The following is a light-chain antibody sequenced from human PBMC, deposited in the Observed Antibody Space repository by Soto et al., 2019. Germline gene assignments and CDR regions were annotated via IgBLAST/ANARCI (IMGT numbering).Light chain of an antibody. CDR2: DVS. V-gene: IGLV2-11*01. J-gene: IGLJ1*01. Sequence: QSALTQPRSVSGSPGQSVTISCTGTSSDVGGHNYVSWFQQLPGKAPKLMIYDVSKRPSGVPDRFSGSKSGNTASLTISGLQAEDEADYYCCSYAGSYTEVFGTGTKGTVL. CDR1: SSDVGGHNY. CDR3: CSYAGSYTEV.